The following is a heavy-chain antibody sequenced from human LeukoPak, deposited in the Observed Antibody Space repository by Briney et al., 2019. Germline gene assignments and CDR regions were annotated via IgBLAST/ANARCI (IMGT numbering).Heavy chain of an antibody. J-gene: IGHJ5*02. CDR2: INPSGGST. CDR3: ARGLPVWSGRNWFDP. CDR1: GGTFSSYA. D-gene: IGHD3-3*01. V-gene: IGHV1-46*01. Sequence: ASVKVPCKASGGTFSSYAISWVRQAPGQGLEWMGIINPSGGSTSYAQKFQGRVTMTRDTSTSTVYMELSSLRSEDTAVYYCARGLPVWSGRNWFDPWGQGTLVTVSS.